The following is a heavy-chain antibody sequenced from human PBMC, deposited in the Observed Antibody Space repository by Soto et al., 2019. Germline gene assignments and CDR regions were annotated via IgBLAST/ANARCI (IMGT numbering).Heavy chain of an antibody. D-gene: IGHD2-8*01. Sequence: EVQLLESGGGMVEPRGSLKLSCAASGFSFGTYVMNWVRQAPGKGLEWVSGISGSGGRVYSADSVKGRFTISRDNSRKPVLFPMNRLRAEKTAIYYCAMTRLYDTCTNGYQRYALDIWGQGTQVTVSS. CDR2: ISGSGGRV. J-gene: IGHJ3*02. V-gene: IGHV3-23*01. CDR1: GFSFGTYV. CDR3: AMTRLYDTCTNGYQRYALDI.